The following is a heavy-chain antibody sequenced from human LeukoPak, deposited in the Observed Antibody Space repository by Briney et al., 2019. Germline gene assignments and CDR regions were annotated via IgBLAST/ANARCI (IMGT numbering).Heavy chain of an antibody. V-gene: IGHV5-51*01. Sequence: GESLKISCKGSGYTFATYWIGWVRQMLGKGLEWMGTIYPGDSDTRYSPSFQGQVTISADKSSSSAYLQWSSLKASDTAMYYCVRQEQLSSGSRRVDYWGQGTLVTVAS. CDR2: IYPGDSDT. CDR1: GYTFATYW. D-gene: IGHD3-10*01. CDR3: VRQEQLSSGSRRVDY. J-gene: IGHJ4*02.